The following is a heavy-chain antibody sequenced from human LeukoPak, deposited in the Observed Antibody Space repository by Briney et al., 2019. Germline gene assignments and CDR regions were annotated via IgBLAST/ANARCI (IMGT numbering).Heavy chain of an antibody. CDR1: GFTFSSYA. CDR2: ISGSGGST. J-gene: IGHJ3*02. CDR3: AKEAYYYDSSGYYYANAFNI. V-gene: IGHV3-23*01. Sequence: GGSLRLSCAASGFTFSSYAMSWVRQAPGKGLEWVSAISGSGGSTYYADSVKGRFTISRDNSKNTLYLQMNSLRAEDTAVYYCAKEAYYYDSSGYYYANAFNIWGQGTMVTVSS. D-gene: IGHD3-22*01.